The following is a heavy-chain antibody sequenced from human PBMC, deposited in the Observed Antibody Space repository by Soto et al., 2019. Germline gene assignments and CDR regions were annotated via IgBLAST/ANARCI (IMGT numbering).Heavy chain of an antibody. D-gene: IGHD6-13*01. CDR2: IYYSGST. V-gene: IGHV4-59*01. Sequence: SETLSLTCTVSGGSISSYYWSWIRQPPGKGLEWIGYIYYSGSTNYNPSLKSRVTISVDTSKNQFSLKLSSVTAADTAVYYCARGYNGIAAAGIDYGIFDYWGQGTLVTVSS. CDR1: GGSISSYY. J-gene: IGHJ4*02. CDR3: ARGYNGIAAAGIDYGIFDY.